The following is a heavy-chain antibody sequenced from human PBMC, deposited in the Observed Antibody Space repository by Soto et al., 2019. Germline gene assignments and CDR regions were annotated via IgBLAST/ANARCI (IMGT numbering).Heavy chain of an antibody. Sequence: EVQLLESGGGLVQPGGSLRLSCAASGFTFSSYAMSWVRQAPGKGLEWVSAISWNSGSIGYADSVKGRFTISRDNAKNSLYLQMNSLRAEDTALYYCAKDGQTYYYGSATGYGMDVWGQGTTVTVSS. CDR1: GFTFSSYA. D-gene: IGHD3-10*01. V-gene: IGHV3-9*01. J-gene: IGHJ6*02. CDR3: AKDGQTYYYGSATGYGMDV. CDR2: ISWNSGSI.